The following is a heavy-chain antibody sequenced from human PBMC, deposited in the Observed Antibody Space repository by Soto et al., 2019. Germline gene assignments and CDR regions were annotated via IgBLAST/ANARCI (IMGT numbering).Heavy chain of an antibody. J-gene: IGHJ6*02. CDR2: MNPNSGNT. Sequence: GASVNVSCKTSGYTFTSYDINWMRQATGQGLEWMGWMNPNSGNTGYAQKFQGRVTMTRNTSISTAYMELRSLRSEDTAVYYCERVPWTCSSTSCYYYYGMDVWGQGXTVTVYS. V-gene: IGHV1-8*01. CDR3: ERVPWTCSSTSCYYYYGMDV. D-gene: IGHD2-2*01. CDR1: GYTFTSYD.